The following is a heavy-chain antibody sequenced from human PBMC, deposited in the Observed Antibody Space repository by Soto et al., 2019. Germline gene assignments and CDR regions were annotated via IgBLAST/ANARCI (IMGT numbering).Heavy chain of an antibody. D-gene: IGHD4-17*01. CDR3: ARASGYGGKVFDY. Sequence: QVQLVESGGGLVKPGGSLRLSCAASGFTFSDYYMSWIRQAPGKGLEWVSYISSSSSYTNYADSVKGRFTISRDNAKNTRYLQMNSLRAEDTAVYYCARASGYGGKVFDYWGQGTLVTVSS. CDR1: GFTFSDYY. J-gene: IGHJ4*02. CDR2: ISSSSSYT. V-gene: IGHV3-11*05.